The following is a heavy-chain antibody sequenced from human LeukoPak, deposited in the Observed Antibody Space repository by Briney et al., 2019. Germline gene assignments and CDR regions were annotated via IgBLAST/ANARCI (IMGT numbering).Heavy chain of an antibody. CDR2: IKQDGSEK. CDR3: ARDGELLWFGELFC. J-gene: IGHJ4*02. D-gene: IGHD3-10*01. Sequence: PGGSLRLFCAASGFTFSSYWMSWVRQAPGKGLEGVANIKQDGSEKYYVDSVKGRFTISRDNAKNSLYLQMNSLRAEDTAVYYCARDGELLWFGELFCWGQGTLVTVSS. CDR1: GFTFSSYW. V-gene: IGHV3-7*01.